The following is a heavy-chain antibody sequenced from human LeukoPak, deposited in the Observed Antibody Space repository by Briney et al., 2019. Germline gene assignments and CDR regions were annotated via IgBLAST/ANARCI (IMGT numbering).Heavy chain of an antibody. J-gene: IGHJ5*02. D-gene: IGHD3-22*01. V-gene: IGHV4-39*02. Sequence: KPSKTLSLTCTVSGGSISSSSYYWGWIRQPPGKGLEWIGSIYYSGSTYYNPSLKSRVTISVDTSKDHFSLKLGSVTAADTAVYYCARSYYYDTSGYYLWGQGTLVTVSS. CDR3: ARSYYYDTSGYYL. CDR2: IYYSGST. CDR1: GGSISSSSYY.